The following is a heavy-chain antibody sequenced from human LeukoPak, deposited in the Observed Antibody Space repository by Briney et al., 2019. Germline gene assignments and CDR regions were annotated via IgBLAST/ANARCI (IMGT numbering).Heavy chain of an antibody. CDR3: ARDSTYSSGSRFYDRFDY. D-gene: IGHD2-15*01. V-gene: IGHV3-23*01. J-gene: IGHJ4*02. Sequence: GGSLRLSCAASGFSLSNDVMSWVRQAPGKGLVWVAGFVSDGVSANYADSVKGRFTISRDNTKNTLYLQMNSLSAEDTAVYYCARDSTYSSGSRFYDRFDYWGQGTLVTVSS. CDR1: GFSLSNDV. CDR2: FVSDGVSA.